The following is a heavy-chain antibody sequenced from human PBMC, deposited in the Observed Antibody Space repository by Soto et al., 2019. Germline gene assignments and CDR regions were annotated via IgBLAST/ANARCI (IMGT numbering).Heavy chain of an antibody. V-gene: IGHV3-33*01. D-gene: IGHD3-10*01. Sequence: QVQLVESGGGVVQPGRSLRLSCAASGFTFSSYGMHWVRQAPGKGLEWVAVIWYDGSKKYYADSVKGRFTISRDSSKNTLYLQMNSLRAEDTAVYYCERVNGGDGYYGGSFDYWGQGTLVTVSS. CDR1: GFTFSSYG. CDR2: IWYDGSKK. J-gene: IGHJ4*02. CDR3: ERVNGGDGYYGGSFDY.